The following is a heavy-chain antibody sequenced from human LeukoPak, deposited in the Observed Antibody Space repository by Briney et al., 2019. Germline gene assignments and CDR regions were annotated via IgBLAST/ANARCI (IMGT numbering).Heavy chain of an antibody. J-gene: IGHJ4*02. CDR1: GYTFTGYY. CDR2: INPNSGGT. D-gene: IGHD5-12*01. Sequence: GASVKVSCKASGYTFTGYYMHWVRQAPGQGLEWMGRINPNSGGTNYAQKFQGRVTMTRDTSISTAYMELSRLRSDDTAVYYCARIMDIVATIAAGLDCWGQGTLVTVSS. CDR3: ARIMDIVATIAAGLDC. V-gene: IGHV1-2*06.